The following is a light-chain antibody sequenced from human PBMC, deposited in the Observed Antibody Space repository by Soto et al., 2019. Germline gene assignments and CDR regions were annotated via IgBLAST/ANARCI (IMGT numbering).Light chain of an antibody. J-gene: IGKJ5*01. CDR2: DAS. CDR3: QQYDSRPIT. CDR1: QDINIY. Sequence: DIQMTQSPSSLFAYVGDRVTITCQATQDINIYLNWYQQKPGKAPNLLIYDASNLEIGVPSRFSGSGSGTHFTFTISSLQTEDIGTYYCQQYDSRPITFGRGTRLE. V-gene: IGKV1-33*01.